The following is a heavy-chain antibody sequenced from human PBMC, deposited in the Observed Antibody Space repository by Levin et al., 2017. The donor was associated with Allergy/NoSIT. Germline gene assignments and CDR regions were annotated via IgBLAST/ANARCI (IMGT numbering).Heavy chain of an antibody. CDR2: IKSKTDGGTA. D-gene: IGHD6-13*01. CDR3: TTYISSWYYFDN. CDR1: GITFSDAW. J-gene: IGHJ4*02. V-gene: IGHV3-15*01. Sequence: GGSLRLSCTASGITFSDAWMSWARQAPGKGLEWVGRIKSKTDGGTADYASPVKGRFTISRDDSKNTLYLQMNSLKTEDTAVYYCTTYISSWYYFDNWGQGTLVTVSS.